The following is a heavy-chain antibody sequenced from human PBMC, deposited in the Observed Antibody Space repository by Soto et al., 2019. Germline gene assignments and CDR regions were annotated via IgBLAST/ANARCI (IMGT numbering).Heavy chain of an antibody. CDR2: ISTSSSYT. J-gene: IGHJ6*02. CDR3: ASAPLGYCTNGVCSHDMDV. CDR1: GFTFSDYY. Sequence: GGSLRLSCAASGFTFSDYYMTWIRQAPGRGLEWVSYISTSSSYTNYADSVKGRFTISRDNAKNSLYLQMNSLRAEDTAVYYCASAPLGYCTNGVCSHDMDVWGQGTTVTVS. V-gene: IGHV3-11*06. D-gene: IGHD2-8*01.